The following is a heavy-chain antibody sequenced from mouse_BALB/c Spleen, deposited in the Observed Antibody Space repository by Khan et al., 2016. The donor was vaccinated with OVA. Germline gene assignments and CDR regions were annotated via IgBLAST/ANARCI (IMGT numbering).Heavy chain of an antibody. Sequence: QVQLQQSGAELVRPGASVKLSCKASGYSLTSYWMNWVKQRPGQGLEWIGMIHPSDSETTLNQKFKDKATLTVENSSSTAYMQLSSPTSEDSAVYYCARGNTASYWYFGVWGAGTTVTVSS. V-gene: IGHV1-61*01. CDR3: ARGNTASYWYFGV. CDR1: GYSLTSYW. J-gene: IGHJ1*01. D-gene: IGHD1-2*01. CDR2: IHPSDSET.